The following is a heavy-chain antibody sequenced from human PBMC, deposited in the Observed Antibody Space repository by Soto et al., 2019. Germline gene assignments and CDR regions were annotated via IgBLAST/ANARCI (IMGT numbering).Heavy chain of an antibody. CDR2: IYYSGIT. J-gene: IGHJ5*02. V-gene: IGHV4-59*08. CDR1: GDSISSYY. D-gene: IGHD2-15*01. CDR3: ARHRTRGSAFDP. Sequence: SETLSLTCTVSGDSISSYYWSWIRQPPGKGLEWIGYIYYSGITNYNPSLKSRVTITVDTSKNQYSLKLRSVTAADTAVYYCARHRTRGSAFDPWGQGTLVTGSS.